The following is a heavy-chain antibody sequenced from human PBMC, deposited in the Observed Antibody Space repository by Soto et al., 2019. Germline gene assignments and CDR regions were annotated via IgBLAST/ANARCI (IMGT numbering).Heavy chain of an antibody. CDR1: GGSVRGGNHF. Sequence: PSETLSLTCSVSGGSVRGGNHFWNWIRQPPGRGLEWLGYMYYTGVTNYNPSLKSRVSMSVDTSKDQFSLNLTSLTAADTAVYYCARGGEPLGYYGLDVWGQGTTVTVSS. J-gene: IGHJ6*02. CDR3: ARGGEPLGYYGLDV. CDR2: MYYTGVT. V-gene: IGHV4-61*01.